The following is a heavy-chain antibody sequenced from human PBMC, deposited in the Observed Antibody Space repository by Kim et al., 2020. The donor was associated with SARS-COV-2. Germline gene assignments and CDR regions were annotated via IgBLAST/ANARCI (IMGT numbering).Heavy chain of an antibody. V-gene: IGHV1-69*13. CDR1: GGTFSSYA. CDR3: ARQDRGPYDPDYVNWFDP. Sequence: SVKVSCKASGGTFSSYAISWVRQAPGQGLEWMGGIIPIFGTANYAQKFQGRVTITADESTSTAYMELSSLRSEDTAVYYCARQDRGPYDPDYVNWFDPWGQGTLVTVSS. CDR2: IIPIFGTA. D-gene: IGHD4-17*01. J-gene: IGHJ5*02.